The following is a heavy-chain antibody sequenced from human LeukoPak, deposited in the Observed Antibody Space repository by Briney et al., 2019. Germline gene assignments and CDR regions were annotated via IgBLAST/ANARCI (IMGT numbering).Heavy chain of an antibody. CDR1: GYTFTNYG. V-gene: IGHV1-18*01. D-gene: IGHD3-9*01. CDR3: ARGYYDILTGYPPSAFDI. CDR2: INTYNGDT. Sequence: GASVKVSCKASGYTFTNYGVNWVRQAPGQGLEWMGWINTYNGDTNYAHELQGRVTMTTDTSTSTAYMELRSLRSDDTAVYYCARGYYDILTGYPPSAFDIWGQRTMVTVSS. J-gene: IGHJ3*02.